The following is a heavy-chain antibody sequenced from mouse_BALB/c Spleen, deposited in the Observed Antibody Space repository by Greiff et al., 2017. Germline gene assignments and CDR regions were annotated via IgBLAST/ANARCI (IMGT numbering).Heavy chain of an antibody. Sequence: QVQLQQSGPELVRPGVSVKISCKGSGYTFTDYAMHWVKQSHAKSLEWIGVISTHYGNTNYNQKFKGKATMTVDKSSSTAYMELARLTSEDSAIYYCARGPSITTVVATRGYFDVWGAGTTVTVSS. CDR1: GYTFTDYA. J-gene: IGHJ1*01. CDR2: ISTHYGNT. D-gene: IGHD1-1*01. V-gene: IGHV1-67*01. CDR3: ARGPSITTVVATRGYFDV.